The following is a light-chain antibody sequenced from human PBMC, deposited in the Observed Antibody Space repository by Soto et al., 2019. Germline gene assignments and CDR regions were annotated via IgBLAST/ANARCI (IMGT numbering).Light chain of an antibody. CDR1: APSIGNHC. J-gene: IGLJ1*01. CDR2: VT. Sequence: QSVLTQPPSVSATPGQTVTISCSGTAPSIGNHCVSWYQQLPGTAPKLLIYVTKRPSGVPDRFSGSSSGNTASLTISGLQAEDEADYFCCSYAGSYSYVFGTGTKVTVL. CDR3: CSYAGSYSYV. V-gene: IGLV2-11*02.